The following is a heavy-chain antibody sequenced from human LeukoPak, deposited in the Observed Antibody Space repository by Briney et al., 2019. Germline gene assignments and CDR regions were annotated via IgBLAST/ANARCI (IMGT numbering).Heavy chain of an antibody. CDR3: AILVVTVDYYYYYMDV. Sequence: GASVKVSCKASGGIFSSYAMSWVRQAPGQGLEWMGGFIPFFATTTYAQRFQGRVTITADESTSTAYMELSSLRSEDTAVYYCAILVVTVDYYYYYMDVWGKGTTVTVSS. D-gene: IGHD2-21*02. V-gene: IGHV1-69*13. CDR2: FIPFFATT. CDR1: GGIFSSYA. J-gene: IGHJ6*03.